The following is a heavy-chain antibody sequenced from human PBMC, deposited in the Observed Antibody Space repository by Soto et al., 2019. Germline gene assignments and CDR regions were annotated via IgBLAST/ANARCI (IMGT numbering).Heavy chain of an antibody. J-gene: IGHJ1*01. CDR1: GGTFSSYA. CDR2: IIPIFGTA. D-gene: IGHD2-21*02. Sequence: SVKVSCKASGGTFSSYAISWVRQAPGQGLEWMGGIIPIFGTANYAQKFQGRVTITADESTSTAYMELSSLRSEDTAVYYCARVLFLYCGGDCYSLQHWGQGTLVTVSS. V-gene: IGHV1-69*13. CDR3: ARVLFLYCGGDCYSLQH.